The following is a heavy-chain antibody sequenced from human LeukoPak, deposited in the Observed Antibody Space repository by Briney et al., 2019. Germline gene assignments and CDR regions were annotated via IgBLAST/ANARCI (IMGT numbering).Heavy chain of an antibody. CDR3: ARDMGDTGDY. Sequence: PGGSLRLSCAASGFTVSSKYMSWVRQAPGKGLEWVSIIYSDDTIYYADSVKGRFTISRDNSKNTLYLQMNSLRAEDTAIYYCARDMGDTGDYWGQGTLVTVSS. J-gene: IGHJ4*02. D-gene: IGHD3-16*01. V-gene: IGHV3-66*01. CDR1: GFTVSSKY. CDR2: IYSDDTI.